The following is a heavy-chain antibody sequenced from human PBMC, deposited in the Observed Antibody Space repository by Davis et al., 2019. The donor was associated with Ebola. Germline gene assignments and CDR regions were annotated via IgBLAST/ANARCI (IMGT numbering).Heavy chain of an antibody. V-gene: IGHV3-23*01. Sequence: GESLKISCAASGFTFSSYAMSWVRQAPGKGLEWVSAISGSGGSTYYADSVKGRFTISRDNSKNTLYLQMNSLRAEDTAVYYCAKEPSSSSTRDWGQGTLVTISS. D-gene: IGHD6-6*01. J-gene: IGHJ4*02. CDR2: ISGSGGST. CDR1: GFTFSSYA. CDR3: AKEPSSSSTRD.